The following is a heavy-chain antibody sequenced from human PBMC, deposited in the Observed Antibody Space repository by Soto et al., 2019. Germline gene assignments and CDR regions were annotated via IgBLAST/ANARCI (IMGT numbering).Heavy chain of an antibody. J-gene: IGHJ4*02. Sequence: PGGSLRLSCAASGFTFSSYGMHWVRQAPGKGLEWVAVISYDGSNKYYADSVKGRFTISRDNSKNTLYLQMNSLRAEDTAVYYCAKVPIAVAGTDHWGQGTLVTVSS. CDR1: GFTFSSYG. V-gene: IGHV3-30*18. CDR3: AKVPIAVAGTDH. D-gene: IGHD6-19*01. CDR2: ISYDGSNK.